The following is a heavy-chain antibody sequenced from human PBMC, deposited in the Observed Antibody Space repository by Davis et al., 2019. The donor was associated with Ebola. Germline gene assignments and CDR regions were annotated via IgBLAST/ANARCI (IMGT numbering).Heavy chain of an antibody. V-gene: IGHV3-30*12. D-gene: IGHD2-2*01. CDR2: ISADGSNE. CDR3: ARDRDCSSTSCLYYYYYGMDV. Sequence: GESLKISCEASGFTSAMHWVRQATGKGLEWVAFISADGSNEYYTDSVKGRFTISRDNAKNSLYLQMNSLRDEDTAVYYCARDRDCSSTSCLYYYYYGMDVWGQGTTVIVSS. CDR1: GFTSA. J-gene: IGHJ6*02.